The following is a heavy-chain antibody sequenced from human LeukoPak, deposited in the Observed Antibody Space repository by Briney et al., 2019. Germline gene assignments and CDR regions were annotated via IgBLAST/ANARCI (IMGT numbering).Heavy chain of an antibody. J-gene: IGHJ4*02. CDR1: GYTFTGYY. Sequence: ATVKVSCTASGYTFTGYYMHWVRQAPGQGLEWMGWINPNSGGTNYAQKFQGRVTMTRDTSISAAYMELSRLRSDDTAVYYCARELEGALHELPSWSSSWSGGVFNYWGQGTLVTVSS. CDR2: INPNSGGT. V-gene: IGHV1-2*02. D-gene: IGHD6-13*01. CDR3: ARELEGALHELPSWSSSWSGGVFNY.